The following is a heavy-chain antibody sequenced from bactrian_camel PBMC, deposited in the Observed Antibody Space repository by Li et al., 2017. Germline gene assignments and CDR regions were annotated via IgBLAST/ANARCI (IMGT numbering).Heavy chain of an antibody. Sequence: HVQLVESGGGSVQAGGSLRLSCLVSGYTGRGMAWFRQAAGMEREPVAALNSGSAGSPWYADSAKGRFTISQDNANNTLHLHMNNLKAEDTGMYYCAAQFSRRLGGTWGPILLSNEYDYWGQGTQVTVS. CDR1: GYTGRG. CDR2: LNSGSAGSP. D-gene: IGHD5*01. CDR3: AAQFSRRLGGTWGPILLSNEYDY. J-gene: IGHJ4*01. V-gene: IGHV3S1*01.